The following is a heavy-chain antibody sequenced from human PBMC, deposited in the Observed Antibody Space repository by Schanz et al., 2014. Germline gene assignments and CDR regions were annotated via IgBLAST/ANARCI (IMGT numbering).Heavy chain of an antibody. CDR1: GFTFRGYA. V-gene: IGHV3-23*01. CDR2: ISGSGGNT. CDR3: AKDAENTAMITDYFDY. D-gene: IGHD5-18*01. Sequence: EVQLLGSGGGLVQPGGSLRLSCAASGFTFRGYAMSWVRQAPGRGLEWVSIISGSGGNTYYADAVRGRFTISRDNSKTTVYLQMNSLRAEDTAVYYCAKDAENTAMITDYFDYWGQGTLVTVSS. J-gene: IGHJ4*02.